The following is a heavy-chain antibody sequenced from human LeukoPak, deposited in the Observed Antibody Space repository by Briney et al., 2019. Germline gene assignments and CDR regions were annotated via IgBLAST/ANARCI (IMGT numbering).Heavy chain of an antibody. CDR2: ITYDGSNK. J-gene: IGHJ4*02. Sequence: GGSLRLSCAASGFSFKDYNMHWARQAPGKGLEWVAVITYDGSNKYYTDSVKGRFTISRDNSKSTLYLQMNSLRAEDTAVYYCAKVRWDNSGWYYLDDWGQGTLVTVSS. CDR1: GFSFKDYN. CDR3: AKVRWDNSGWYYLDD. V-gene: IGHV3-30*18. D-gene: IGHD6-19*01.